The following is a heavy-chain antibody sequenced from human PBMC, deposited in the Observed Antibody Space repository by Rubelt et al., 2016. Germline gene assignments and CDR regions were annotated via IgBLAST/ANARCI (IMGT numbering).Heavy chain of an antibody. CDR3: ARAQQLSHYYSYGLDV. CDR1: GYTFRNYA. J-gene: IGHJ6*02. Sequence: QVQLVQSGPEVKKPGASVKVSCQASGYTFRNYAFSWVRQAPGQGLEWMGWISAYNGKTDYAQNVQGRFTLTTDTSTSTAYMELRSLRSDDTAVYYCARAQQLSHYYSYGLDVWGQGATVTVSS. CDR2: ISAYNGKT. V-gene: IGHV1-18*01. D-gene: IGHD6-13*01.